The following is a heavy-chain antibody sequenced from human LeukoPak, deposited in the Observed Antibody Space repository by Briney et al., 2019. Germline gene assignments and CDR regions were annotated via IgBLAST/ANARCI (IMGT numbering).Heavy chain of an antibody. CDR1: GFTFSSYA. V-gene: IGHV3-23*01. CDR2: ISASGGST. CDR3: AKDGLGIAPAGTYSWFDP. J-gene: IGHJ5*02. Sequence: PGGSLRLSCAASGFTFSSYAMAWVRQAPGKGLEWVSAISASGGSTYSADSVKGRFTISRDNSKNMLFLQMIGLRAEDTAIYYCAKDGLGIAPAGTYSWFDPWGQGTLVTVSS. D-gene: IGHD6-13*01.